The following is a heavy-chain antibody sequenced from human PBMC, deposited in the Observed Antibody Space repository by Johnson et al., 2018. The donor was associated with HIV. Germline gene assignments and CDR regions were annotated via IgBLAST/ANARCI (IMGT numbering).Heavy chain of an antibody. Sequence: VQLVESGGGLVQPGGSLRLSCVASGISFSSYWMSWVRQAPGKGPEWVANIQQDGSEKYYVDSVKGRFTISRDNAKNSLYLQMNSLRAEDTAVYYCARATPGIAAAGPTHPSAFDIWGQGTMVTVSS. CDR3: ARATPGIAAAGPTHPSAFDI. J-gene: IGHJ3*02. CDR2: IQQDGSEK. CDR1: GISFSSYW. V-gene: IGHV3-7*01. D-gene: IGHD6-13*01.